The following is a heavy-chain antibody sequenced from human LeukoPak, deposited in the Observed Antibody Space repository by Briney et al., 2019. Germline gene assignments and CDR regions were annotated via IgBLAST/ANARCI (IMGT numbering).Heavy chain of an antibody. D-gene: IGHD1-26*01. CDR2: INHNGNVN. CDR3: AKDQGGSYFHYFDY. J-gene: IGHJ4*02. V-gene: IGHV3-7*03. CDR1: GFTFSSYW. Sequence: GGSLRLSCAASGFTFSSYWMNWARQAPGKGLEWVASINHNGNVNYYVDSVEGRFTISRDNAKNSLYLQMNSLRAEDTALYYCAKDQGGSYFHYFDYWGQGTLVTVSS.